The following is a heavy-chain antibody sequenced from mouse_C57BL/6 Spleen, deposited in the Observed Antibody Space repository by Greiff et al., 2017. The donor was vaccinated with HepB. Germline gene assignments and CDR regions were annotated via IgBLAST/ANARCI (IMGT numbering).Heavy chain of an antibody. V-gene: IGHV1-50*01. Sequence: QVQLQQPGAELVKPGASVKLSCKASGYTFTSYWMQWVKQRPGQGLEWIGEIDPSDSYTNYNQKFKGKATLTVDTSSSTAYMQLSSLTSEDSAVYYCARDSSGSYFDYWGQGTTLTVSS. D-gene: IGHD3-2*02. J-gene: IGHJ2*01. CDR2: IDPSDSYT. CDR1: GYTFTSYW. CDR3: ARDSSGSYFDY.